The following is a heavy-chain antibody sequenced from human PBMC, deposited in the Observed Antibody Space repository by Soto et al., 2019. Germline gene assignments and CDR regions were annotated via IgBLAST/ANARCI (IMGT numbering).Heavy chain of an antibody. J-gene: IGHJ4*02. CDR3: ATQIRYCSSTSCSYKAGFDY. CDR1: GYTLTELS. Sequence: VKVSCKVSGYTLTELSMHWVRQAPGKGLEWMGGFDPEDGETIYAQKFQGRVTMTEDTSTDTAYMELSSLRSEDTAVYYCATQIRYCSSTSCSYKAGFDYWGQGTLVTVSS. CDR2: FDPEDGET. D-gene: IGHD2-2*01. V-gene: IGHV1-24*01.